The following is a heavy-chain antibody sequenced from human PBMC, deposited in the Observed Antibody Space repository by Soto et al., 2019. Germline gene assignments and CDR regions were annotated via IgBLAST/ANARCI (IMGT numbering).Heavy chain of an antibody. CDR3: ERGRRTTVTIDY. D-gene: IGHD4-17*01. V-gene: IGHV4-34*01. Sequence: TSETLSLTCAVYGGSFSGYYWSWIRQPPGKGLEWIGEINHSGSTNYNPSLKSRVTISVDTSKNQFSLKLSSVTAADTAVYYCERGRRTTVTIDYWGQGTLVTSPQ. CDR2: INHSGST. J-gene: IGHJ4*02. CDR1: GGSFSGYY.